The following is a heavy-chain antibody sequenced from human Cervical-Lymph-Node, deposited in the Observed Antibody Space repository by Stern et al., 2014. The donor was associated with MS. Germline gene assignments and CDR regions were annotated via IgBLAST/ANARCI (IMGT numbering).Heavy chain of an antibody. CDR2: INPSGGTT. CDR3: AREDDSNSDYPTDAFDI. V-gene: IGHV1-46*01. Sequence: QLVQSGPEVRKPGASVKVSCKASGDAFTSYYMHWVRQAPGQGLEWMGIINPSGGTTFYAQKFQGRVTMTRDTSRSTVYMELSSLRSEDTAMYFCAREDDSNSDYPTDAFDIWGQGTMVTVSS. J-gene: IGHJ3*02. D-gene: IGHD2/OR15-2a*01. CDR1: GDAFTSYY.